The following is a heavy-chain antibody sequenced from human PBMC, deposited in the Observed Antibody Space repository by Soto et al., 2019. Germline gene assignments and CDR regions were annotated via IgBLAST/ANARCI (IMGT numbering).Heavy chain of an antibody. J-gene: IGHJ3*02. CDR2: ISWNSGSI. Sequence: GGSLRLSCAASGFTFDDYAMHWVRQAPGKGLEWVSGISWNSGSIGYADSVKGRFTISRDNAKNSLYLQMNSLRAEDTALYYCAKDTEEQWLHDAFDIWGQGTMVTVSS. D-gene: IGHD6-19*01. V-gene: IGHV3-9*01. CDR3: AKDTEEQWLHDAFDI. CDR1: GFTFDDYA.